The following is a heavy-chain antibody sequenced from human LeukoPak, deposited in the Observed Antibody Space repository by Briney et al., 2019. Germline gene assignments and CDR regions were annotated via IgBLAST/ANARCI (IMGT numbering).Heavy chain of an antibody. CDR1: EYSFATYW. Sequence: GESLKISCQGSEYSFATYWIAWLRQMPGKGLEWMGIIYPSDSDTRYSPSFQGQVTISADKSIKTAYLQWSSLRASDTAMYYCARPLQGIVGATGFDYWGQGTLVTVSS. CDR2: IYPSDSDT. V-gene: IGHV5-51*01. D-gene: IGHD1-26*01. CDR3: ARPLQGIVGATGFDY. J-gene: IGHJ4*02.